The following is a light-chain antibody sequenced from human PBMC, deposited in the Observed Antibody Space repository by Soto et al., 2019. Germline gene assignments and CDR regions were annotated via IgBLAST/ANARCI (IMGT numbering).Light chain of an antibody. V-gene: IGKV1-5*01. CDR2: AAS. CDR1: RSITTW. CDR3: LQDYGDSWT. J-gene: IGKJ1*01. Sequence: DIQMTQSPSTLSASEGDRVTITCRASRSITTWLAWYQQKPGQAPKLLIYAASNLYTGVPSRFSGSRSGTEFTLTISSLQPEDFASYYCLQDYGDSWTFGQGTKVDIK.